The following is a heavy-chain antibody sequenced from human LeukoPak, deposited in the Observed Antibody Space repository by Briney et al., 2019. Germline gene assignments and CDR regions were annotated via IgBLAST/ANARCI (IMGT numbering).Heavy chain of an antibody. CDR1: GFTFSSYW. CDR2: IKQDGSEK. D-gene: IGHD3-16*02. Sequence: GGSLRLSCAASGFTFSSYWMSWVRQAPGKGLEWVANIKQDGSEKYYVDSVKGRFTISRDNAKNSLYLQMNSLRAEDTAVYYCARDTPPYDYVWGSYRYHDAFDNWGQGTMVTVSS. V-gene: IGHV3-7*01. CDR3: ARDTPPYDYVWGSYRYHDAFDN. J-gene: IGHJ3*02.